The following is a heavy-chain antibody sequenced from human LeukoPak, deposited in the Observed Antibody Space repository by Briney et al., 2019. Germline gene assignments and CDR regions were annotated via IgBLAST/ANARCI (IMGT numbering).Heavy chain of an antibody. CDR3: TTGITTLGHCSSTSCRELVY. CDR1: GFTFSNAW. J-gene: IGHJ4*02. Sequence: GGSLRLSCAASGFTFSNAWMSWVRQAPGKGLEWVGRIKSKTDGGTTDYAAPVKGRFTISRDDSKNTLYLQMNSLKTEDTAVYYCTTGITTLGHCSSTSCRELVYWGQGTLVTVSS. D-gene: IGHD2-2*01. CDR2: IKSKTDGGTT. V-gene: IGHV3-15*01.